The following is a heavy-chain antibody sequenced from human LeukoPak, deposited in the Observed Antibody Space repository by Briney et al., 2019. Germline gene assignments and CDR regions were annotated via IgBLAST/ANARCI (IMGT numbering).Heavy chain of an antibody. CDR2: IYHSGST. CDR3: ARHYDPQPFDAFDI. CDR1: DSSISSGYY. V-gene: IGHV4-38-2*02. J-gene: IGHJ3*02. Sequence: SETLSLTCTVSDSSISSGYYWGWIRQPPGKDLEWIGSIYHSGSTYYNPSLKSRVTISVDTSKNQFSLKLTSVTAADTAVYYCARHYDPQPFDAFDIWGQGTMVTVSS. D-gene: IGHD3-3*01.